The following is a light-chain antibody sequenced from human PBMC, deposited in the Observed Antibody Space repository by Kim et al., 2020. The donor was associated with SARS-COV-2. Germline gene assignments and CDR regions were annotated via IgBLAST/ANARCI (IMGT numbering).Light chain of an antibody. CDR1: NIGSKS. V-gene: IGLV3-21*04. CDR3: QVWDSSSDLLV. J-gene: IGLJ2*01. Sequence: APGKTAMITCGGNNIGSKSVHWYQQKPGQAPVLVIYYDSDRPSGIPERFSGSNSGNTATLTISRVEAGDEADYYCQVWDSSSDLLVFGGGTQLTVL. CDR2: YDS.